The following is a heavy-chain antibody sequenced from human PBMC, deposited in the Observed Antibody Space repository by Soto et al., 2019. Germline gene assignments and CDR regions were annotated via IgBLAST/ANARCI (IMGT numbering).Heavy chain of an antibody. Sequence: EVQLVESGGGLIQPGGSLRLCCAASGFTVSSNYMSWVRQAPGKGLEWVSVIYSGGSTYYADSVKGRFTISRDNSKNTLSLQMNSLRADDTAVYYCARVGATEGNYYYCMDVWGQGTTVTVSS. V-gene: IGHV3-53*01. D-gene: IGHD1-26*01. CDR1: GFTVSSNY. CDR3: ARVGATEGNYYYCMDV. J-gene: IGHJ6*02. CDR2: IYSGGST.